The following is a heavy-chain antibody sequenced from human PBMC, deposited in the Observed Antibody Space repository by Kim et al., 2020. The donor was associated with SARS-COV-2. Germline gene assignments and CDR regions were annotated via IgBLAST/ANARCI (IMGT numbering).Heavy chain of an antibody. CDR3: ASGYCSGGSCADY. J-gene: IGHJ4*02. D-gene: IGHD2-15*01. Sequence: YNPSLKSRVTISVDKSKNQCSLKLSSVTAADTAVYYCASGYCSGGSCADYWGQGTLVTVSS. V-gene: IGHV4-4*02.